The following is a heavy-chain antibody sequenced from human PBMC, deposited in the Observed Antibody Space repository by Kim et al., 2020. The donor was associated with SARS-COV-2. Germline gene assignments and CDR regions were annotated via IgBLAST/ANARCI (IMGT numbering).Heavy chain of an antibody. V-gene: IGHV4-39*01. Sequence: SETLSLTCTVSGGSISSSSYYWGWIRQPPGKGLEWIGSIYYSGSTYYNPSLKSRVTISVDTSKNQFSLKLSSVTAADTAVYYCARTDGSPDAFDIWGQGTMVTVSS. CDR1: GGSISSSSYY. CDR2: IYYSGST. CDR3: ARTDGSPDAFDI. D-gene: IGHD5-12*01. J-gene: IGHJ3*02.